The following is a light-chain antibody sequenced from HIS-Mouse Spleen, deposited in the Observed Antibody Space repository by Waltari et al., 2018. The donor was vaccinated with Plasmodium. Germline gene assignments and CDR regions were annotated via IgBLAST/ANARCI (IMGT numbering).Light chain of an antibody. CDR2: EDS. J-gene: IGLJ3*02. CDR3: YSTDSSGNHRV. Sequence: SYELTQPPSVSVSPEQTARITCSGDVLPKKYAYWYQQKSGQAPVLVIYEDSKRPSGIPERFSGSSSGTMATLTISGAQVEDEADYYCYSTDSSGNHRVFGGGTKLTVL. CDR1: VLPKKY. V-gene: IGLV3-10*01.